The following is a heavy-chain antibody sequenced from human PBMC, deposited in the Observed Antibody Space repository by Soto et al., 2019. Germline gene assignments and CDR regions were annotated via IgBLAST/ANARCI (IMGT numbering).Heavy chain of an antibody. J-gene: IGHJ4*02. Sequence: GGSLRLSCAASGFTFSSYAMSWVRQAPGEGLEWVSAISGSGGSTYYADSVKGRFTISRDNSKNTLYLQMNSLRAEDTAVYYCAKSGNDSSGYLDYWGQGTLVTVSS. CDR2: ISGSGGST. CDR1: GFTFSSYA. V-gene: IGHV3-23*01. D-gene: IGHD3-22*01. CDR3: AKSGNDSSGYLDY.